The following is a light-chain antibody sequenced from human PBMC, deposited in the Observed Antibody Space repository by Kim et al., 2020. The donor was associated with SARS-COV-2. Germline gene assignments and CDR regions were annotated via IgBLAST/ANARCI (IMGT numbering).Light chain of an antibody. CDR2: GAS. CDR1: QSVTSSH. V-gene: IGKV3-20*01. J-gene: IGKJ1*01. CDR3: QQYGTSPWT. Sequence: IVLTQSPGTLSLSPGERATLSCRASQSVTSSHLAWYQQRPGQAPRLLIYGASSRATGIPERFSGSGSGTDFTLTISRLEPEDFAVYYCQQYGTSPWTFGQGTKVDIK.